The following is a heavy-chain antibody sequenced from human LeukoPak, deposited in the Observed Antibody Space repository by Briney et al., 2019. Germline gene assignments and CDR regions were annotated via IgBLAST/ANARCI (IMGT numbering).Heavy chain of an antibody. Sequence: ASVKVSCKASGYIFTDYYMHWVRQAPGQGLEWMGWINPNSGGTNYAQNFQGRVTMTGDTSISTAYTELSRLRSDDTAVYYCARESTGYSSSWYGNWFDPWGQGTLVTVSS. CDR3: ARESTGYSSSWYGNWFDP. J-gene: IGHJ5*02. D-gene: IGHD6-13*01. V-gene: IGHV1-2*02. CDR1: GYIFTDYY. CDR2: INPNSGGT.